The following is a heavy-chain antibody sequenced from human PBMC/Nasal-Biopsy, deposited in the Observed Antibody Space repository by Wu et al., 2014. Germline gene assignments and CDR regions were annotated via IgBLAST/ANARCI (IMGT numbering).Heavy chain of an antibody. V-gene: IGHV3-66*01. CDR1: GFNVSSNY. CDR2: ISSGGKT. Sequence: LRLSCAVSGFNVSSNYMSWVRQAPGKGLEWVSLISSGGKTYYADSVKGRFTISRDNAKKSLYLQMNSLTVEDTAVYYCVREGIVIVPGDPNYAVDVWGQGTTVTVSS. D-gene: IGHD2-2*01. CDR3: VREGIVIVPGDPNYAVDV. J-gene: IGHJ6*02.